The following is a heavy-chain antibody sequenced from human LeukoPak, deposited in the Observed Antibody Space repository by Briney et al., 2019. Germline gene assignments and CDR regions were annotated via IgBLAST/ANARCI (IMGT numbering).Heavy chain of an antibody. Sequence: GGSLRLSCAASGFTFSSYAMSWVRQAPGKGLEWVSAISGSGGSTYYADSVKGRLTISRDNSKNTLHLQMNSLRAEDTAVYYCAKDRASGWYDWFDPWGQGTLVTVSS. V-gene: IGHV3-23*01. J-gene: IGHJ5*02. CDR2: ISGSGGST. D-gene: IGHD6-19*01. CDR3: AKDRASGWYDWFDP. CDR1: GFTFSSYA.